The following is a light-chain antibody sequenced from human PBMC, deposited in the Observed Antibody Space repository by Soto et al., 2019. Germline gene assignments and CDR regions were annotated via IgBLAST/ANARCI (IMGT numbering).Light chain of an antibody. V-gene: IGKV1-17*02. CDR1: QAIRNF. CDR3: LQHNSFPFT. Sequence: DIQMTQSPSSLSASVGDRVTITFRASQAIRNFLGWFQQKPGEAPKRLIYAASVLQGGVPSRFSGSGSGTEFTLTITNLHPEDFATYYCLQHNSFPFTFGPGTKVDIK. J-gene: IGKJ3*01. CDR2: AAS.